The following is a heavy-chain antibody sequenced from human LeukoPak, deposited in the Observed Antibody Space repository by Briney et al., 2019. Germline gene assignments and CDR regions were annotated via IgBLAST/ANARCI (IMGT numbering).Heavy chain of an antibody. CDR1: GASISSSNYY. V-gene: IGHV4-39*01. D-gene: IGHD3-22*01. CDR3: ARVGASSGYYYGYFQH. Sequence: AETLSLTCTVSGASISSSNYYWGWIRQPPGKGLEWIVSVYYSGSTYYNPSLKSRVTISVDTSKSQFSLKLTSVTAADTAVYYCARVGASSGYYYGYFQHWGQGTLVTV. CDR2: VYYSGST. J-gene: IGHJ1*01.